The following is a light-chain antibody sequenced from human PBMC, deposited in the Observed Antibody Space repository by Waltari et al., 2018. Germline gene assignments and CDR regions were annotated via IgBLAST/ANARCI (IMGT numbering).Light chain of an antibody. CDR3: QSAEFGATSYWV. J-gene: IGLJ3*02. Sequence: SYELTQPPSVSVSPGQTARSSCSGDSLPKQYAYWFRQRPGQAPVLMIYEDTKRPPGIPERVSGSTSGTTVTLTISAVQAEDEAVYYCQSAEFGATSYWVFGGGTKLTVL. CDR2: EDT. CDR1: SLPKQY. V-gene: IGLV3-25*03.